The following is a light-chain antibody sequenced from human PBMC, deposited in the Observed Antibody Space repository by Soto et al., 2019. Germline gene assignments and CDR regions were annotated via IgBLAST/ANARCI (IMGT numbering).Light chain of an antibody. CDR2: RND. CDR3: AAWDDSLNGWV. J-gene: IGLJ3*02. V-gene: IGLV1-44*01. CDR1: SSNLGSDT. Sequence: QAVVTQPPSASGTSGQRVTISCSGSSSNLGSDTVNWYQLLPGTAPKVLIYRNDQRPSGVPDRFSGSKSGTSASLTISGLQSEDEADYYCAAWDDSLNGWVFGGGTKLTVL.